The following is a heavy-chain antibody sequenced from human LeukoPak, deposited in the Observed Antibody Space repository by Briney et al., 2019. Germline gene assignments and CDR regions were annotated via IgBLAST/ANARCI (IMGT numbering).Heavy chain of an antibody. CDR1: GGSISSYY. D-gene: IGHD2-2*01. V-gene: IGHV4-59*01. J-gene: IGHJ4*02. CDR2: IYYSGST. Sequence: SETLSLTCTVSGGSISSYYWSWIRQPPGKGLEWIGYIYYSGSTNYNPSLRSRVTISVDTSKNQFSLKLSSVTAADTAVYYCERDTYPSDYFDYWGQGTLVTVSS. CDR3: ERDTYPSDYFDY.